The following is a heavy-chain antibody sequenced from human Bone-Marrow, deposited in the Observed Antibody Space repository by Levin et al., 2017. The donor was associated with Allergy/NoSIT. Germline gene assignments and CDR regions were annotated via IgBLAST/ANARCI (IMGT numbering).Heavy chain of an antibody. J-gene: IGHJ4*02. V-gene: IGHV4-30-2*01. CDR3: ARAGDSSSSGEAFDY. CDR1: GDSISSGGYS. D-gene: IGHD6-6*01. CDR2: IYPSGHT. Sequence: SETLSLTCAVSGDSISSGGYSWTWIRQPPGKGLEWIGNIYPSGHTYYDPSLKSRVTISADTSKNQFSLNLNSVTAADTAVYYCARAGDSSSSGEAFDYWGQGTLVAVSS.